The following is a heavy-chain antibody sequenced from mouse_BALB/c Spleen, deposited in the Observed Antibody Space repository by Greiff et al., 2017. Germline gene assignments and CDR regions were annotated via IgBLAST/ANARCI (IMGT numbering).Heavy chain of an antibody. V-gene: IGHV14-3*02. CDR3: ARDSAYYRYDAAWFAY. J-gene: IGHJ3*01. Sequence: VQLQQSGAELVKPGASVKLSCTASGFNIKDTYMHWVKQRPEQGLEWIGWIDPENGNTIYDPKFQGKASITADTSSNTAYLQLSSLTSEDTAVYYCARDSAYYRYDAAWFAYWGQGTLVTVSA. CDR2: IDPENGNT. D-gene: IGHD2-14*01. CDR1: GFNIKDTY.